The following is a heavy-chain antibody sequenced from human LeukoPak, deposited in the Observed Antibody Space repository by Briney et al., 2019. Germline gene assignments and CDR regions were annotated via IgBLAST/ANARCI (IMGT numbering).Heavy chain of an antibody. D-gene: IGHD2-21*02. Sequence: ASVKVSCKVSGYSLTELSMYWVRQAPGRGLEWMGGFDPEDGETMYAQKLQGRVTMTEDTSTDTAYMELSSLRSEDTAVYYCATVSVRLTAILRYFDYWGQGTLVTVSS. CDR2: FDPEDGET. V-gene: IGHV1-24*01. CDR1: GYSLTELS. CDR3: ATVSVRLTAILRYFDY. J-gene: IGHJ4*02.